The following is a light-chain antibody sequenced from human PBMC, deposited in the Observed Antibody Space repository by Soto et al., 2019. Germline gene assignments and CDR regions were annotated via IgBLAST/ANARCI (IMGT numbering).Light chain of an antibody. CDR3: QQSSSSPIT. J-gene: IGKJ5*01. V-gene: IGKV3-20*01. CDR2: GIS. CDR1: QSINNNY. Sequence: EIVLTQSPATLSVSPGERPTLSCRASQSINNNYLAWYQQKPGQAPRLLIYGISTRATGVPARFSGSGSGTDFTLTISRLEAEDFAVYYCQQSSSSPITFGQGTRLEIK.